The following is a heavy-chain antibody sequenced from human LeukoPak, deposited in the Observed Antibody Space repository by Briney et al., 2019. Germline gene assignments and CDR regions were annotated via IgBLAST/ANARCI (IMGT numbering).Heavy chain of an antibody. D-gene: IGHD5-18*01. CDR1: GFTFSAPY. CDR3: ARTARHLDY. V-gene: IGHV3-11*04. Sequence: GGSLRLSCEASGFTFSAPYMSWIRQAPGKGLECLSYISGSGTDINYADSVRGRFTISRDNAKNLLYLQMNDLRVEDTAVYYCARTARHLDYWGQGTLVTVSS. CDR2: ISGSGTDI. J-gene: IGHJ4*02.